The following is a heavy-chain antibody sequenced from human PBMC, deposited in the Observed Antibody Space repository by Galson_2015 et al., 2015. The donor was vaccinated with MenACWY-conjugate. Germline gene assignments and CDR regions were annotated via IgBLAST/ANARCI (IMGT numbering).Heavy chain of an antibody. Sequence: SLRLSCAASGFTFGSHWMHWVRQAPGKGLVWVSRINSDGKHTDYADPVKGRFTISIDNPKNSLNLQMNSLRADDTAVYFCARARGRITVFGVAKNTDFYGMDVWGQGTTVTVSS. D-gene: IGHD3-3*01. V-gene: IGHV3-74*01. CDR3: ARARGRITVFGVAKNTDFYGMDV. J-gene: IGHJ6*02. CDR2: INSDGKHT. CDR1: GFTFGSHW.